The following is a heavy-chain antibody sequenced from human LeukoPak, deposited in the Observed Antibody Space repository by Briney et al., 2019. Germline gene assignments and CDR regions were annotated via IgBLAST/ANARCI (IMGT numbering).Heavy chain of an antibody. CDR1: GFTFISYE. V-gene: IGHV3-48*03. D-gene: IGHD4-23*01. CDR3: ARVDDDYGGYYFGMDV. J-gene: IGHJ6*02. CDR2: ISNSDSTK. Sequence: GSMSLSCAASGFTFISYEMNWVRPAPGKGLEWVSYISNSDSTKYYADSVKGGFTISRDGAQNSLYLQRCSLRAEDSAVYYCARVDDDYGGYYFGMDVWGQGATVTVSS.